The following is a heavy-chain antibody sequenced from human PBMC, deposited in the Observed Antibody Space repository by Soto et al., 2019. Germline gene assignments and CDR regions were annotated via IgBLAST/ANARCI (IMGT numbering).Heavy chain of an antibody. V-gene: IGHV4-30-2*01. CDR2: IYHSGST. Sequence: SEPLTMNSAISGRYLIRAVYSWSWIRQPPGKGLEWIGYIYHSGSTYYNPSLKSRVTISVDRSKNQFSLKLSSVTAADTAVYYCARVPDRWGHGTLVTVS. J-gene: IGHJ5*02. CDR3: ARVPDR. CDR1: GRYLIRAVYS. D-gene: IGHD2-2*01.